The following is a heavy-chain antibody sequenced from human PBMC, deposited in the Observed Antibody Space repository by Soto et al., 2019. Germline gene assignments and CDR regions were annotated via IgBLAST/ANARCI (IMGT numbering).Heavy chain of an antibody. D-gene: IGHD5-18*01. CDR1: GFPISECS. Sequence: GGSLRLSCEASGFPISECSMNWVRQAPGKGLEWLSYITVKTGNTLYADSVRGRFTISTDNAGNSVFLQMRSLRDEDTAVYYCARDRGYTYGFDYWGQGTLVTVSS. CDR2: ITVKTGNT. J-gene: IGHJ4*02. CDR3: ARDRGYTYGFDY. V-gene: IGHV3-48*02.